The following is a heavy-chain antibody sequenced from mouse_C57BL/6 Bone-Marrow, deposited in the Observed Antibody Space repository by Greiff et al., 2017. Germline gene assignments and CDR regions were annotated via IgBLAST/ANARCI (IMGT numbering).Heavy chain of an antibody. V-gene: IGHV1-39*01. CDR3: ARYDYGGGLDY. D-gene: IGHD1-1*02. J-gene: IGHJ2*01. Sequence: VQLQQSGPELVKPGASVKISCKASGYSFTDYNMNWVKQSNGKSLEWIGVIKPHYGTTSYNQKFKGKATVTVDKSSSTADMQLNSLTSEDSAVYDCARYDYGGGLDYWGQGTTLTVSS. CDR1: GYSFTDYN. CDR2: IKPHYGTT.